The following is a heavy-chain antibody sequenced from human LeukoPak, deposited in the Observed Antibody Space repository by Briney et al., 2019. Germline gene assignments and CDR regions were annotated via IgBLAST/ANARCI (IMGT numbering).Heavy chain of an antibody. CDR1: GGSISSSNYY. J-gene: IGHJ4*02. V-gene: IGHV4-39*02. CDR2: IYYSGST. Sequence: SETLSLTCTVSGGSISSSNYYWGWIRQPPGKGLEWIGNIYYSGSTYYNPSLKSRVTISVDTSKNQFSLKLNSVTAADTAVYYCARDDFWSGYHYFDYWGQGTLVTVSS. D-gene: IGHD3-3*01. CDR3: ARDDFWSGYHYFDY.